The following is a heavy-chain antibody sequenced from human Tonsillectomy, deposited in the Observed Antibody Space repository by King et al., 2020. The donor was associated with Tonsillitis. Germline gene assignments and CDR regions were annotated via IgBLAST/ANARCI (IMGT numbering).Heavy chain of an antibody. Sequence: QLVQSGGGVVQPGTSLRLSCVVSGFTFRMSAMHWVRQAPGMGPEWVAMISFDGSNKQYGDSVKGRVTVSRDNSKNTVFLHINSLRLDDTAVYYCAEGPHWGQGTLVTVSS. V-gene: IGHV3-30*18. J-gene: IGHJ4*02. CDR1: GFTFRMSA. CDR3: AEGPH. CDR2: ISFDGSNK.